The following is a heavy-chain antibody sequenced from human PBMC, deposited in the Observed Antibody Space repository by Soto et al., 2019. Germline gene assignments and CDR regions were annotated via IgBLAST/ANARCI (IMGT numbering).Heavy chain of an antibody. CDR3: ARDIRGAN. CDR1: GFTFTDHS. Sequence: QVQLVESGGGLVKPGWSLRLSCTASGFTFTDHSMPWIRQAPGKGLEWVSYINSGGSNIYYADSVRSRFTISRDNAKNSVYLQLSGLIAADTAIYYCARDIRGANWGQGPLVIVSS. V-gene: IGHV3-11*01. D-gene: IGHD3-10*01. CDR2: INSGGSNI. J-gene: IGHJ4*02.